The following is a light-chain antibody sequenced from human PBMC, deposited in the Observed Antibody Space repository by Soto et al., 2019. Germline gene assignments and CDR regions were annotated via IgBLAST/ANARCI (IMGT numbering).Light chain of an antibody. Sequence: EIVLTQSPGTLSLSPGERATLSCRASQRVSSSYLAWYQQKPGQAPRLLIYGASSRAAGIPDRFSGSGSGTDFTLTIRRLEPEDFAVYYCQQYGSSPPTFGQGTKVDIK. CDR2: GAS. V-gene: IGKV3-20*01. CDR3: QQYGSSPPT. CDR1: QRVSSSY. J-gene: IGKJ1*01.